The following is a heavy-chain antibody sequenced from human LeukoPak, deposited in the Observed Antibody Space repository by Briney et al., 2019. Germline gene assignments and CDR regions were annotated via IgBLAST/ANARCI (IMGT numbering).Heavy chain of an antibody. D-gene: IGHD3-16*01. CDR1: GFTFSSYS. J-gene: IGHJ6*02. Sequence: GGSLRLSCAASGFTFSSYSMNWVRQAPGKGLEWASYISSRSSNIYYADSVKGRFTISRDNAKNSLYPQMNSLRDEDTAVYYCARIPGGYYYGMDVWGQGTTVTVSS. V-gene: IGHV3-48*02. CDR3: ARIPGGYYYGMDV. CDR2: ISSRSSNI.